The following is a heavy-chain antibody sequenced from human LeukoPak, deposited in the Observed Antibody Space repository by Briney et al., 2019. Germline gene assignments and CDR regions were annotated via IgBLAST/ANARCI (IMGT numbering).Heavy chain of an antibody. CDR3: ARDDYGDLVSFNY. J-gene: IGHJ4*02. Sequence: PGGSLRLSCAASGFTFSDYYMSWIRQAPGKGLEWVSYISSSGSTIYYADSVEGRFTISRDNAKNSLYLQMNSLRAEDTAVYYCARDDYGDLVSFNYWGQGTLVTVSS. V-gene: IGHV3-11*04. CDR2: ISSSGSTI. D-gene: IGHD4-17*01. CDR1: GFTFSDYY.